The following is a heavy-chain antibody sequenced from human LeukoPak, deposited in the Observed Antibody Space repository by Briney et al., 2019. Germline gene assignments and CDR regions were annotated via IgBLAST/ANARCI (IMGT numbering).Heavy chain of an antibody. D-gene: IGHD6-13*01. CDR1: GASIGSGSNY. CDR2: IYTSGST. J-gene: IGHJ4*02. Sequence: TSETLSLTCSVSGASIGSGSNYWGWIRQPPGKTLEWIGHIYTSGSTNYNPSLKSRVTMSVDTSKNQFSLKLSSVTAADTAVYYCARGVVAAAGTWDYWGQGTLVTVSS. V-gene: IGHV4-61*05. CDR3: ARGVVAAAGTWDY.